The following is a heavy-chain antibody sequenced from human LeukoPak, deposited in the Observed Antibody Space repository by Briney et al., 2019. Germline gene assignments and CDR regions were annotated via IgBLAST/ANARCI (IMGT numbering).Heavy chain of an antibody. J-gene: IGHJ6*02. CDR2: ISWSSGSI. V-gene: IGHV3-9*01. CDR1: GFTFDDYA. D-gene: IGHD1-26*01. Sequence: SGRSLRLSCAASGFTFDDYAMHWVRQAPGKGLEWVSGISWSSGSIGYADSVKGRFTISRDNAKNSLYLQMNGLRTEDTALYYCAKASGNYYYYYGMDVWGQGTTVTVSS. CDR3: AKASGNYYYYYGMDV.